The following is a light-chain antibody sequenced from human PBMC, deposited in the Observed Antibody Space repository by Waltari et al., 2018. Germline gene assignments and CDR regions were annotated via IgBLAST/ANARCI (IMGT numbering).Light chain of an antibody. V-gene: IGLV2-23*02. Sequence: QSALTQPASVSGSPGQSISISCTGTSNDVGGYNLVSWYQQHPGKAPKLIIYEVTKRPSGCSNRFSGSKSGNTASLTIAGLQAEDEADYYCCSYAGSSTFERVFGGGTKLTVL. CDR2: EVT. CDR3: CSYAGSSTFERV. J-gene: IGLJ2*01. CDR1: SNDVGGYNL.